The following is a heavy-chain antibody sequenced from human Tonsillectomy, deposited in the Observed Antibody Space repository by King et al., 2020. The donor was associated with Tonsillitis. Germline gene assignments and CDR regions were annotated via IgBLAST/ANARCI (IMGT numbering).Heavy chain of an antibody. D-gene: IGHD3-3*01. J-gene: IGHJ4*02. CDR3: AKDEDRGIYDFWSGYAKPFDY. CDR1: GFTFSSYG. CDR2: ISYDGSNK. V-gene: IGHV3-30*18. Sequence: VQLVESGGGVVQPGRSLRLSCAASGFTFSSYGMHWVRQAPGKGLEWVAIISYDGSNKYYADSVKGRFTISRDNSKNTLYLQMNSLRAEDTAVYYCAKDEDRGIYDFWSGYAKPFDYWGQGTLVTVSS.